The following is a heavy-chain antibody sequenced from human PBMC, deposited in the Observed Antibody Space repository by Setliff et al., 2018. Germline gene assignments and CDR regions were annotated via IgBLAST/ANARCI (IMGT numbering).Heavy chain of an antibody. CDR3: ARHYDILTGYYRGPDAFDI. CDR2: IYPGDSDT. Sequence: GESLKISCKGSGYSFTSYWIGWVRQMPGKGLEWMGIIYPGDSDTRYSPSFQGQVTISADKSISTAYLQWSSLKASDTAMYYCARHYDILTGYYRGPDAFDIWGQGTMVT. D-gene: IGHD3-9*01. V-gene: IGHV5-51*01. J-gene: IGHJ3*02. CDR1: GYSFTSYW.